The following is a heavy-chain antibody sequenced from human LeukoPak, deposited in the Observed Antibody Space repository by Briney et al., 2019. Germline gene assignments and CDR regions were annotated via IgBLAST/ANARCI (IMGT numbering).Heavy chain of an antibody. CDR1: GFTFSTYS. Sequence: PGGSLRLSCAASGFTFSTYSMNWVRQAPGKGLEWVSSITSSRIYIYYADSVRGRFTISRDNAKNSLYLQMNSLRAEDTAVYYCARDGSRGNLVTAPDFWGQGTLVTVSS. J-gene: IGHJ4*02. CDR2: ITSSRIYI. V-gene: IGHV3-21*01. D-gene: IGHD2-21*02. CDR3: ARDGSRGNLVTAPDF.